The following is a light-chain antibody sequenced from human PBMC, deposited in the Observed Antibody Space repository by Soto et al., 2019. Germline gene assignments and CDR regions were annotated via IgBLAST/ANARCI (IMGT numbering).Light chain of an antibody. J-gene: IGKJ1*01. CDR1: QSINNW. V-gene: IGKV1-5*01. CDR3: HPYDTYPRT. Sequence: DIQMTQSPSTLSASVGDRVTITCRASQSINNWLAWYQQKPGKAPKILIYDASSLQSGVPSRFSGSRSGTEFTLTISSLHPDHFATYSCHPYDTYPRTFGQGTKVEIK. CDR2: DAS.